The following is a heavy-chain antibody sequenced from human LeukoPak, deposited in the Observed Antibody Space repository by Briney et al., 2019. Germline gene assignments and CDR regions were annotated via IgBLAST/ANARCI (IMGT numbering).Heavy chain of an antibody. CDR1: GGSISSNNW. J-gene: IGHJ4*02. D-gene: IGHD1-26*01. V-gene: IGHV4-4*02. Sequence: SETLSLTCAVSGGSISSNNWWIWIRQPPGKGLEWIGEINHSGSTNYNPSLKSRITISVDTSKNQFSLKLSSVTAADTAVYYCGRRELSGTYLFDYWGQGTLVTVSS. CDR2: INHSGST. CDR3: GRRELSGTYLFDY.